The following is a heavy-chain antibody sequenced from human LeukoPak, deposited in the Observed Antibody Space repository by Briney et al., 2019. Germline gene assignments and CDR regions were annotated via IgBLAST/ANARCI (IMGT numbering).Heavy chain of an antibody. Sequence: SETLSLTCTVSGGSISSYYWSWIRQPAGKGLEWIGRIYTSGSTNYNPSLKSRVTMSVDTSKIQFSLKLSSVTAADTAVYYCARDGESPPDSSFDYWGQGTLVTVSS. J-gene: IGHJ4*02. CDR2: IYTSGST. CDR3: ARDGESPPDSSFDY. V-gene: IGHV4-4*07. D-gene: IGHD3-10*01. CDR1: GGSISSYY.